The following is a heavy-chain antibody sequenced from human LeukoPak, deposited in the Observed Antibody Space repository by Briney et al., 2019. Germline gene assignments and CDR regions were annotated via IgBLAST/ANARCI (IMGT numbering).Heavy chain of an antibody. V-gene: IGHV3-23*01. J-gene: IGHJ4*02. Sequence: GGSLRLSCAASGFTFSSYAMSWVRQAPGKGLEWVSAISGSGGSTYYADSVKGRFTISRGNSKNTLYLQMNSLRAEDTAVYYCAKRRFGELFQDYWGQGTLVTVSS. CDR3: AKRRFGELFQDY. D-gene: IGHD3-10*01. CDR2: ISGSGGST. CDR1: GFTFSSYA.